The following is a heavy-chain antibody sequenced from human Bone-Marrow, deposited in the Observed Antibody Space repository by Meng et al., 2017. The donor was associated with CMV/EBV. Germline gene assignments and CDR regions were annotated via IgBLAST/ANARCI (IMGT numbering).Heavy chain of an antibody. J-gene: IGHJ5*02. CDR3: ARDLVVVPAANNWFDP. V-gene: IGHV1-46*01. D-gene: IGHD2-2*01. CDR1: GYTFTSHY. CDR2: INPSVGST. Sequence: QAEVVGSGGEVKKPGSSVKVSCKASGYTFTSHYMNWVGQAPGQGLEWMGIINPSVGSTSYAQKFQGRVTMTRDTSTSTVYMELSSLRSEDTAVYYCARDLVVVPAANNWFDPWGQGTLVTVSS.